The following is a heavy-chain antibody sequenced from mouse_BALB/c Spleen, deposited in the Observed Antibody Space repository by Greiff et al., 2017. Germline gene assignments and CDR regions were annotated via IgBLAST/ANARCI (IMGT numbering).Heavy chain of an antibody. CDR2: ISSGGST. Sequence: EVKLMESGGGLVKPGGSLKLSCAASGFTFSSYAMSWVRQTPEKRLEWVASISSGGSTYYPDSVKGRFTISRDNARNILYLQMSSLRSEDTAMYYCAREESMDYWGQGTSVTVSS. V-gene: IGHV5-6-5*01. CDR1: GFTFSSYA. J-gene: IGHJ4*01. CDR3: AREESMDY.